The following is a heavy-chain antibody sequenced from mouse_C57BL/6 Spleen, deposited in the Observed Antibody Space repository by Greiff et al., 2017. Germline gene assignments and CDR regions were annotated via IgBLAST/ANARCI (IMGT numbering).Heavy chain of an antibody. CDR3: ARDEGLRRYFEV. V-gene: IGHV1-22*01. CDR1: GYTFTDYN. CDR2: INPNNGGT. D-gene: IGHD2-4*01. Sequence: VQLQQSGPELVKPGASVKMSCKASGYTFTDYNMHWVKQSHGKSLEWIGYINPNNGGTSYNQKFKGKATLTVNKSSSTAYMALRSLTSEDSAVYCCARDEGLRRYFEVWGTGTTVTVSS. J-gene: IGHJ1*03.